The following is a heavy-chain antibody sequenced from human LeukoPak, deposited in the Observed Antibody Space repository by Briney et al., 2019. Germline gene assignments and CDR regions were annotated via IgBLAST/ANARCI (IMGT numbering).Heavy chain of an antibody. CDR2: IYSGGTT. V-gene: IGHV4-39*01. CDR1: GGSISRDSYY. CDR3: ARHSRNCSGGYCYLYY. J-gene: IGHJ4*02. Sequence: SETLSLTCAVSGGSISRDSYYWGWIRQPPGKGLEWIGSIYSGGTTYYNPSLKSRVTISVDTSKNQSSLKLTSVTAADAAAYYCARHSRNCSGGYCYLYYWGQGTLVTVSS. D-gene: IGHD2-15*01.